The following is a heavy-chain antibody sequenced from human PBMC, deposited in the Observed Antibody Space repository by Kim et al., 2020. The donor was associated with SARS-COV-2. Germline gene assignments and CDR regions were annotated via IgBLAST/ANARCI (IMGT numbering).Heavy chain of an antibody. CDR1: GDSIRNYY. CDR3: VGSRTGRYL. J-gene: IGHJ5*02. D-gene: IGHD2-8*02. CDR2: VHHTGDT. Sequence: SETLSLTCSVSGDSIRNYYWTWVRQPPGKGLEWIGYVHHTGDTYYSRSLRSRVTMSIDTSNNQFSLKLTSATTADTAVYYCVGSRTGRYLWGQGILATVS. V-gene: IGHV4-59*13.